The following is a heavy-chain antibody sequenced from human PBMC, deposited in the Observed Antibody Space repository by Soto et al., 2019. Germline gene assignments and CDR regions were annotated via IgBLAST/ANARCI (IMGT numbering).Heavy chain of an antibody. D-gene: IGHD4-17*01. CDR3: TRETFGDREY. V-gene: IGHV3-74*01. Sequence: EVQLVESGGGLVQPGGSLRLSCTDSGFTFSGDWMHWVRHAPGKGLVWVSRLGPHENGRNYADSVKGRFTISRDNAKNTTYLQMKSLRVEDTAVYLFTRETFGDREYWGQGTLVTVSS. J-gene: IGHJ4*02. CDR1: GFTFSGDW. CDR2: LGPHENGR.